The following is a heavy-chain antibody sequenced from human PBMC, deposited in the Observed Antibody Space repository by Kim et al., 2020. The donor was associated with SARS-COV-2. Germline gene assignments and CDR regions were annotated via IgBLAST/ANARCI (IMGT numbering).Heavy chain of an antibody. CDR1: GGSISSSSYY. Sequence: SETLSLTCTVSGGSISSSSYYWGWIRQPPGKGLEWIGSIYYSGSTYYNPSLKSRITISVDTSKNQFSLKLSSVTAADTAVYYCARLSGWVGRGYYDFWSGGALERRVWFDCWGQGTLVTVSS. J-gene: IGHJ4*02. CDR3: ARLSGWVGRGYYDFWSGGALERRVWFDC. D-gene: IGHD3-3*01. V-gene: IGHV4-39*01. CDR2: IYYSGST.